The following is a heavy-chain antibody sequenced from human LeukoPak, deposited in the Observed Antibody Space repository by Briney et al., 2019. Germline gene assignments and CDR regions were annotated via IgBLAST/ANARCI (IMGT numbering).Heavy chain of an antibody. D-gene: IGHD1-14*01. Sequence: GGSLRLSCAASGFTFSSHLMHWVRQAQGTGLVWVSSVKSDGTATNYADSVKGRFTISRDNVKNTLYLQMNSLRVEDTAVYYCVRKFATGDWGQGTLVTVSS. CDR2: VKSDGTAT. CDR1: GFTFSSHL. CDR3: VRKFATGD. V-gene: IGHV3-74*01. J-gene: IGHJ4*02.